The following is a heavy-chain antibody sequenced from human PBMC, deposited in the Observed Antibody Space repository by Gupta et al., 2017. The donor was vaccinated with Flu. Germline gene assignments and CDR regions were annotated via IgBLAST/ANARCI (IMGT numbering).Heavy chain of an antibody. J-gene: IGHJ4*02. CDR2: ISSSAVT. Sequence: VLLVESGGGLGQPGGSLRLACTASGFDFNSYEMSWVRQAPGRGLEWVAFISSSAVTYYTDPVRGRFTISRDNANNLLYLQMSSLRGEDTAVYYCARGHWDNWGQGTLVTVSS. CDR1: GFDFNSYE. V-gene: IGHV3-48*03. CDR3: ARGHWDN.